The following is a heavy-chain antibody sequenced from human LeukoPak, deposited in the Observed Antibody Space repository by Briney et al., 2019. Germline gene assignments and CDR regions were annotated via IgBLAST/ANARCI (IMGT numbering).Heavy chain of an antibody. J-gene: IGHJ4*02. CDR1: GFTFSSYA. CDR3: ARDFSLDY. V-gene: IGHV3-30*01. D-gene: IGHD2/OR15-2a*01. CDR2: ISYDGSNK. Sequence: PGRSLRLFCAASGFTFSSYAMHWVRQAPGKELEWVAVISYDGSNKYYADSVKGRFTISRDNSKNTLYLQMNSLRAEDTAVYYCARDFSLDYWGQGTLVTVSS.